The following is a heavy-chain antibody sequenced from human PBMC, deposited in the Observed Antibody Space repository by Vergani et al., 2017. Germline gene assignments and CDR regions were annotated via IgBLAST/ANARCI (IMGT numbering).Heavy chain of an antibody. Sequence: VEAGGGLVQPGGSLRLSCTASGFTFQAFAFHWGRQVSGRGLEWVSGIDRNYGVKNGNSFEGRFSISRDNAKKAVFLQMNNLRHEDTALYFCVKDNDYDADGPFDLGGRGTLVTVSS. J-gene: IGHJ2*01. CDR2: IDRNYGVK. V-gene: IGHV3-9*01. D-gene: IGHD3-16*01. CDR3: VKDNDYDADGPFDL. CDR1: GFTFQAFA.